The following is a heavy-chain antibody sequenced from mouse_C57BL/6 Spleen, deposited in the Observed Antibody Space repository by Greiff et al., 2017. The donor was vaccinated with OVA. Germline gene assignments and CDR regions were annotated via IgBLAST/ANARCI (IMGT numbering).Heavy chain of an antibody. CDR1: GYSITSGYY. J-gene: IGHJ4*01. D-gene: IGHD1-1*01. Sequence: DVKLVESGPGLVKPSQSLSLTCSVTGYSITSGYYWNWIRQFPGNKLEWMGYISYDGSNNYNPSLKNRISITRDTSKNQFFLKLNSVTTEDTATYYCARGTSSYGVDYWGQGTSVTVSS. V-gene: IGHV3-6*01. CDR3: ARGTSSYGVDY. CDR2: ISYDGSN.